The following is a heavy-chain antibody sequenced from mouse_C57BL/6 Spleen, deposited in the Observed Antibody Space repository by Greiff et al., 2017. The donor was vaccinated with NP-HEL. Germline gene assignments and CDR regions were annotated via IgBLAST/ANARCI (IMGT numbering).Heavy chain of an antibody. J-gene: IGHJ4*01. CDR1: GYTFTDYY. CDR3: ARDYSSSTRAMDY. D-gene: IGHD1-1*01. CDR2: INPNNGGT. V-gene: IGHV1-26*01. Sequence: EVQLQQSGPELVKPGASVKISCKASGYTFTDYYMNWVKQSHGKSLEWIGDINPNNGGTSYNQKFKGKATLTVDKSSSTAYMELRSLTSEDSAVYYCARDYSSSTRAMDYWGQGTSVTVSS.